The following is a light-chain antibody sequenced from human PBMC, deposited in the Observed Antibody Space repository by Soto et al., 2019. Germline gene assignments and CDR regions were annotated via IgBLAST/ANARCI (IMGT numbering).Light chain of an antibody. J-gene: IGLJ2*01. Sequence: QSALTQPVSVSGSPGQSITISCTGTSSDVGSDNLVSWYQQHPGKAPKLMIYEGSKRPSGVSNRFSGSKSGNTASLTISGLQAEDEADYYCCSYAGSSTAIFGGGTKLTVL. CDR1: SSDVGSDNL. CDR2: EGS. V-gene: IGLV2-23*01. CDR3: CSYAGSSTAI.